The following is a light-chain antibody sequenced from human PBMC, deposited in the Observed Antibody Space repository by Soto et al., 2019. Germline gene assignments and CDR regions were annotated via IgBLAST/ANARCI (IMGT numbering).Light chain of an antibody. CDR3: QQYGNSPGFT. Sequence: DIQMTQSPSSVSASVGDSLTITCRASQNVGDRLAWYQQKLGKAPQLLIQKASILQPGIPSRFSGSGSATYFTLTISRLEPEDFAVYYCQQYGNSPGFTFGPGTKVDIK. J-gene: IGKJ3*01. V-gene: IGKV1-12*01. CDR2: KAS. CDR1: QNVGDR.